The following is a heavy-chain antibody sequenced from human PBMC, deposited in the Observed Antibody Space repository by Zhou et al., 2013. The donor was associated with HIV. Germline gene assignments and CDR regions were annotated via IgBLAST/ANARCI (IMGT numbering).Heavy chain of an antibody. CDR2: MNPNSGNT. D-gene: IGHD2-15*01. Sequence: QVQLLQSGGEVKKPGASVKVSCKASVHNFNDYTFTWVRQAPGQGLEWMGWMNPNSGNTGYAQKFQGRVTMTRDISISTAYMELSGLRSDDTAVYFCARTHRSIGYCSGGSCYGLGYWGQGTLVTVSS. CDR1: VHNFNDYT. J-gene: IGHJ4*02. CDR3: ARTHRSIGYCSGGSCYGLGY. V-gene: IGHV1-8*02.